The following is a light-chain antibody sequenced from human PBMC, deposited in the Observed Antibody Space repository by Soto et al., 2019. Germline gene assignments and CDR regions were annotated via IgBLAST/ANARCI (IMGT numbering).Light chain of an antibody. V-gene: IGKV1-39*01. CDR1: QNITNY. Sequence: DIQLTQSPASLSASVGDRVTITCRASQNITNYSNWYQQKPGKAPNVLINVASTLRSGVPSRFSGSGSVTDFNLTISSLQPEDFATYFCQQSFTTPLAFGGGTKVHIK. CDR2: VAS. J-gene: IGKJ4*01. CDR3: QQSFTTPLA.